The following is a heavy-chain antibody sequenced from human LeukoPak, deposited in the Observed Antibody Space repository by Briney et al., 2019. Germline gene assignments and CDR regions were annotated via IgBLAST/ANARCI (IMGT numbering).Heavy chain of an antibody. V-gene: IGHV1-69*04. CDR1: GGTFSSYT. Sequence: SVKVSCKASGGTFSSYTISWVRQAPGQGLEWMGRIIPILGIANYAQEFQGRVTITADKSTSTAYMELSSLRSEDTAVYYCARDWNYYDSSGYPHDWGQGTLVTVSS. J-gene: IGHJ4*02. CDR3: ARDWNYYDSSGYPHD. D-gene: IGHD3-22*01. CDR2: IIPILGIA.